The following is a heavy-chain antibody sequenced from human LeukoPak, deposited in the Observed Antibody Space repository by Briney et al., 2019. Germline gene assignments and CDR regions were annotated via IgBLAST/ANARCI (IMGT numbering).Heavy chain of an antibody. D-gene: IGHD1-26*01. CDR3: ASLRERSYYARGFDY. CDR2: INHSGST. V-gene: IGHV4-34*01. CDR1: GGSFSGYY. J-gene: IGHJ4*02. Sequence: SETLSLTCAVYGGSFSGYYWRWIRQPPGKGLEWIGEINHSGSTYYNPSLKSRVTISVNTSKNQFSLKLSSVTAADTAVYYCASLRERSYYARGFDYWGQGTLVTVSS.